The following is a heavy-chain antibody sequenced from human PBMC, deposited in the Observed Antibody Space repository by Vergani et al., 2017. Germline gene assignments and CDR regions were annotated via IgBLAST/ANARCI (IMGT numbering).Heavy chain of an antibody. CDR2: IRSETDGGTA. J-gene: IGHJ4*02. D-gene: IGHD5-18*01. CDR3: TTGVQLWF. CDR1: GFTFRDAW. V-gene: IGHV3-15*01. Sequence: EVQLVESGGGLVQPGGSLRLSCAASGFTFRDAWMGWVRQAPGQGLEWVGRIRSETDGGTADYAAPVKGRFRISRDDSKTTVYLEMNSLKSEDTAVYYCTTGVQLWFWGQGTLVTVSS.